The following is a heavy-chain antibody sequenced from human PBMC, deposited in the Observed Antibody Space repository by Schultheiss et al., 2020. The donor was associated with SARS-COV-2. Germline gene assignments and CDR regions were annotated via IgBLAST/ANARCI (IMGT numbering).Heavy chain of an antibody. CDR3: ARLRAWELGPFDY. D-gene: IGHD1-26*01. CDR1: GYTFTSYG. J-gene: IGHJ4*02. V-gene: IGHV1-18*01. CDR2: MNPNSGNT. Sequence: ASVKVSCKASGYTFTSYGISWVRQAPGQGLEWMGWMNPNSGNTGYAQKLQGRVTMTTDTSTSTAYMELRSLRSDDTAVYYCARLRAWELGPFDYWGQGTLVTVSS.